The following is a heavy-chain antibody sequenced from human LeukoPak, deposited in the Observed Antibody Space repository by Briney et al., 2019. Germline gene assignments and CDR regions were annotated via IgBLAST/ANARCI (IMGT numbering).Heavy chain of an antibody. CDR1: GGSISSHY. J-gene: IGHJ4*02. V-gene: IGHV4-59*11. CDR2: IYYSGST. D-gene: IGHD1-26*01. Sequence: PSETLSLTCTVSGGSISSHYWSWIRQPPGKGLEWIGYIYYSGSTNYNPSLKSRVTISVDTSKNQFSLKLSSVTAADAAVYYCARDRVGATTLYYWGQGTLVTVSS. CDR3: ARDRVGATTLYY.